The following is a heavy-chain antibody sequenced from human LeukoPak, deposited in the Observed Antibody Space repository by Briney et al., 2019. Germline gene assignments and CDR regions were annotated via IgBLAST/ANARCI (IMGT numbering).Heavy chain of an antibody. V-gene: IGHV4-59*01. CDR3: AREWDNWNDRGFDY. CDR1: GGSIRSYY. D-gene: IGHD1-20*01. J-gene: IGHJ4*02. CDR2: IYYSGST. Sequence: PSETLSLTCTVSGGSIRSYYWSWIRQPPGKGLEWIGYIYYSGSTNYNPSLKSRVTISVDTSKNQFYLKLSSVTAADTAVYYCAREWDNWNDRGFDYWGQGTLVTVSS.